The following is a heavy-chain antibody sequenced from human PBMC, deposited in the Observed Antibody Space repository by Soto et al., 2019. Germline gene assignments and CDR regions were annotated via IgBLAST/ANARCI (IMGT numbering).Heavy chain of an antibody. J-gene: IGHJ6*02. D-gene: IGHD3-3*01. CDR1: GFTFSSYW. CDR2: INSDGSST. CDR3: AKGHDFWSGYLQNYGMDV. V-gene: IGHV3-74*01. Sequence: GGSLRLSCAASGFTFSSYWMHWVRQAPGKGLVWVSRINSDGSSTSYADSVKGRFTISRDNAKNTLYLQMNSLRAEDTAVYYCAKGHDFWSGYLQNYGMDVWGQGTTVTVSS.